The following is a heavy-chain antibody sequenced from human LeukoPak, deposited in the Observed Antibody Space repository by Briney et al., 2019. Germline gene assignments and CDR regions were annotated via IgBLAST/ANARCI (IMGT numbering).Heavy chain of an antibody. Sequence: PGGSLRLSCAAPGFTFSSYSMNWVRQAPGKGLEWVSSISSSSSYIYYADSVKGRFTISRDNAKNSLYLQMNSLRAEDTAVYYCARGAGGYSYGLNFDYWGQGTLVTVSS. CDR3: ARGAGGYSYGLNFDY. CDR1: GFTFSSYS. CDR2: ISSSSSYI. D-gene: IGHD5-18*01. V-gene: IGHV3-21*01. J-gene: IGHJ4*02.